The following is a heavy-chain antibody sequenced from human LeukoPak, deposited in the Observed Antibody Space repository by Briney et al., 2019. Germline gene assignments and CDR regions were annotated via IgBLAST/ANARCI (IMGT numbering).Heavy chain of an antibody. D-gene: IGHD5-18*01. CDR1: GGSFSGYY. CDR3: ASRATVDTANHYMDV. CDR2: INHSGST. Sequence: PSETLSLTCAVYGGSFSGYYWSWIRQPPGKGLEWIGEINHSGSTNYNPSLKSRVTISVDASKNQFSLKLSSVTAADTAVYYCASRATVDTANHYMDVWGKGTTVTISS. J-gene: IGHJ6*03. V-gene: IGHV4-34*01.